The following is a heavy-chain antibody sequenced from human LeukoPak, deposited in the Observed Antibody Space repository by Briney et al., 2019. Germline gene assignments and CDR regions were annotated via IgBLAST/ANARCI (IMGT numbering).Heavy chain of an antibody. CDR2: IKKDDTYR. J-gene: IGHJ4*02. Sequence: GGSLRLWCAASGFIFSRHWMHWVRQATGEGLVCVARIKKDDTYRDYADSVKGRFTISRDNAKNTLYLQMNSLRVEDTARYYCVRDDDIYGFDYWGQGTVVTVSS. CDR1: GFIFSRHW. V-gene: IGHV3-74*01. D-gene: IGHD3-3*02. CDR3: VRDDDIYGFDY.